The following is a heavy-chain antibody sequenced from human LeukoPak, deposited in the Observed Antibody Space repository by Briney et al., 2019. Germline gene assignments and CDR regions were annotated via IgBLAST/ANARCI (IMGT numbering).Heavy chain of an antibody. J-gene: IGHJ4*02. D-gene: IGHD6-13*01. Sequence: GGSLRLSCAASGFTFSSYGMHWVRQAPGKGLEWVAVISYDGSNKYYADSVKGRFTFSRDNSKNTLYLQMNSLRAEDTAVYYCAKGEAIIAAAGVDYWGQGTLVTVPS. CDR2: ISYDGSNK. V-gene: IGHV3-30*18. CDR3: AKGEAIIAAAGVDY. CDR1: GFTFSSYG.